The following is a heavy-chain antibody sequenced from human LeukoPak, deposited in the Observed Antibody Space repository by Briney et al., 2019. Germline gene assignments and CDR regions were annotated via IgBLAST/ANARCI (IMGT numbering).Heavy chain of an antibody. Sequence: SETLSLTCTVSGGFISSGSYYWSWIRQPAGKGLEWIGRIYTSGSTNYNPSLKSRVTISVDTSKNQFSLKLSSVTAADTAVYYCARVAYYDSSDYSIFDYWGQGTLVTVSS. CDR1: GGFISSGSYY. V-gene: IGHV4-61*02. D-gene: IGHD3-22*01. J-gene: IGHJ4*02. CDR3: ARVAYYDSSDYSIFDY. CDR2: IYTSGST.